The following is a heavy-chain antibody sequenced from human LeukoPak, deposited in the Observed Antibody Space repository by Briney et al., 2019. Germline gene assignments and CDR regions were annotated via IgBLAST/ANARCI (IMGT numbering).Heavy chain of an antibody. V-gene: IGHV4-39*01. CDR1: GGSISSSSYY. Sequence: SETLSLTCTVSGGSISSSSYYWGWIRQPPGKGLEWIGSVYYSGSTYYNPSLKSRVTISVDTSKNQFSLKLSSVTAADTAVYYCARRMGIAAAGVRLSRGYFDYWGQGTLVTVSS. J-gene: IGHJ4*02. CDR2: VYYSGST. CDR3: ARRMGIAAAGVRLSRGYFDY. D-gene: IGHD6-13*01.